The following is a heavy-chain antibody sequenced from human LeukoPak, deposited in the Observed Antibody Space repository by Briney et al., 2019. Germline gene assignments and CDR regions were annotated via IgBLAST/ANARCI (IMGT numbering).Heavy chain of an antibody. Sequence: ASVKVSCKASGYTFTSYDINWVRQATGQGLAWMGWMNPNSGNTGYAQKFQGRVTMTRNTSISTAYMELSSLRSEDTAVYYCARGDSFYYYYYGMDVWGQGTTVTVFS. CDR1: GYTFTSYD. V-gene: IGHV1-8*01. D-gene: IGHD3-9*01. J-gene: IGHJ6*02. CDR2: MNPNSGNT. CDR3: ARGDSFYYYYYGMDV.